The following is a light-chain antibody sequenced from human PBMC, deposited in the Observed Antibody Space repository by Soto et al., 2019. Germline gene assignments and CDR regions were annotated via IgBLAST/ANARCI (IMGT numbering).Light chain of an antibody. J-gene: IGKJ2*01. CDR1: QSISSY. CDR2: AAS. CDR3: QQSDSTPYT. V-gene: IGKV1-39*01. Sequence: DIPMPQSPSSLSASVGDRVTITCRASQSISSYLYWYQQKPGKAPTLLIYAASSLQSGVPSRFSGSGSGTDFTLTISSLQPEDFANYYRQQSDSTPYTFGQGTKLEIK.